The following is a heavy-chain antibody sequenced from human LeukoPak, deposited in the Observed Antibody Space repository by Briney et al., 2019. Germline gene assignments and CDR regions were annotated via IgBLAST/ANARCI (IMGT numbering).Heavy chain of an antibody. Sequence: SETLSLTCAVYGGSFSGYYWSWIRQPPGKGLEWIGSIYYSGSTYYNPSLKSRVTISVDTSMNQFSLKLSSVTAADTAVYYCARTRYYYNSRSYGAPYYFDYWGQGTLVTVSS. V-gene: IGHV4-34*01. CDR3: ARTRYYYNSRSYGAPYYFDY. CDR2: IYYSGST. J-gene: IGHJ4*02. CDR1: GGSFSGYY. D-gene: IGHD3-10*01.